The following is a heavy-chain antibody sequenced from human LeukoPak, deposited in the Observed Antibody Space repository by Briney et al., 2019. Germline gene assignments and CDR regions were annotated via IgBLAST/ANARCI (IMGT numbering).Heavy chain of an antibody. D-gene: IGHD3-10*01. CDR3: AREAQIITMVRGYFDY. J-gene: IGHJ4*02. CDR2: ISSSGSTI. V-gene: IGHV3-11*04. Sequence: GGSLRLSCAASGFTFSDYYMSWIHQAPGKGLEWVSYISSSGSTIYYADSVKGRFTISRDNAKNSLYLQMNSLRAEDTAVYYCAREAQIITMVRGYFDYWGQGTLVTVSS. CDR1: GFTFSDYY.